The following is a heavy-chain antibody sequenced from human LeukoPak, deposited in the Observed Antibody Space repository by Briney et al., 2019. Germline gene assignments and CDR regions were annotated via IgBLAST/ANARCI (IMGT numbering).Heavy chain of an antibody. D-gene: IGHD3-10*01. CDR1: GGTFSSYA. CDR2: IIPIFGTA. Sequence: GASVKVSCKASGGTFSSYAISWVRQAPGQGLEWMGGIIPIFGTANYAQKFQGRVTITADESTSTAYMELSSLRSEDTAVYYCAREFNYGSGSYRFDPWGQGTLVTVSS. V-gene: IGHV1-69*13. CDR3: AREFNYGSGSYRFDP. J-gene: IGHJ5*02.